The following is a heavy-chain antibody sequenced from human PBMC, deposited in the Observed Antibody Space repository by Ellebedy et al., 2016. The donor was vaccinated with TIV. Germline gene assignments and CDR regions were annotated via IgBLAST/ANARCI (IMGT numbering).Heavy chain of an antibody. CDR3: ARDSRYNWNDWDFYHMDV. V-gene: IGHV7-4-1*02. D-gene: IGHD1-1*01. CDR1: GYTFTGYP. Sequence: ASVKVSCKASGYTFTGYPINWVRQAPGQGLEWLGWINMNTGNPTYAQGFTGRVDFSLDTSVNTAYLQISSLKAEDTAVYYCARDSRYNWNDWDFYHMDVWGKGTTVTVSS. CDR2: INMNTGNP. J-gene: IGHJ6*03.